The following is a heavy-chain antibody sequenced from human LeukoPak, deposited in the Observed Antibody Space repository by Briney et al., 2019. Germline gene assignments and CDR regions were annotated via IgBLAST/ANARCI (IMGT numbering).Heavy chain of an antibody. Sequence: GASVKVSCTASGYTFTGYYMHWVRQAPGQGLEWMGWINPKSGGTKYGQNFQGRVTMTRDTSITTAHMELTGLRSDDTAVYYCAREYVDTAMVYFGYWGQGTLVTVSS. CDR3: AREYVDTAMVYFGY. V-gene: IGHV1-2*02. CDR1: GYTFTGYY. D-gene: IGHD5-18*01. J-gene: IGHJ4*02. CDR2: INPKSGGT.